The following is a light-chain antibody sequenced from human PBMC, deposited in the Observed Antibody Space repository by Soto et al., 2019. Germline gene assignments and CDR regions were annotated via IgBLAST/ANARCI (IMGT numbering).Light chain of an antibody. CDR2: GVS. Sequence: EIVMTQSPATLSVSPGEGGTLCCRASQSVYSNVAWYQQKPGQAPRVIIFGVSTRASATPHRFRGSGSGTYFTLTISTLEPDDFALYYCKQYGNSPLTFGGGTKVDIK. CDR3: KQYGNSPLT. J-gene: IGKJ4*01. CDR1: QSVYSN. V-gene: IGKV3-20*01.